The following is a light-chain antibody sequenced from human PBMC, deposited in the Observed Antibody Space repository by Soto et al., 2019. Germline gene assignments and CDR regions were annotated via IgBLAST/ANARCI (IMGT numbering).Light chain of an antibody. CDR3: QQYYSTPAK. J-gene: IGKJ1*01. CDR2: WAS. V-gene: IGKV4-1*01. CDR1: QSVLYSSNNKNY. Sequence: DIVMTQSPDSLAVSLGERATINCKSSQSVLYSSNNKNYLAWYQQKPGQPPNLLIYWASTRESGVPDRFSGSGSGTDFSLTISSLQAEDVAVYYCQQYYSTPAKFGQGTKVEIK.